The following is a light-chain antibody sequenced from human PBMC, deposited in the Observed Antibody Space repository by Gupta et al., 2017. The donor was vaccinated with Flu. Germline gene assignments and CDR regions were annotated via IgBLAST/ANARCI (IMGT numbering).Light chain of an antibody. Sequence: GNNIGSKNVHWYQQRPGQAPVLVVYDDTDRPSGIPARFSGSNSGNTATLTIVRVEAGDEADYYCQVWDSSSDHPVVFGGGTNLAVL. V-gene: IGLV3-21*02. CDR2: DDT. J-gene: IGLJ2*01. CDR1: NIGSKN. CDR3: QVWDSSSDHPVV.